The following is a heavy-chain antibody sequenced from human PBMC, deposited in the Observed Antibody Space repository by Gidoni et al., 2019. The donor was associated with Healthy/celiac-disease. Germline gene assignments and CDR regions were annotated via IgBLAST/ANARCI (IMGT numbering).Heavy chain of an antibody. CDR3: ARERQQWLVPPTGFDY. J-gene: IGHJ4*02. Sequence: QVQLVQSGAEVKKPGASVKVSCKASGYPFTLYAMHWVRQAPGQRLEWMGWINAGNGNTKYSQKFKGRVTITRDTSASTAYMELRSLRYEDTAVYYCARERQQWLVPPTGFDYWGQGTLVTVSS. CDR2: INAGNGNT. V-gene: IGHV1-3*01. CDR1: GYPFTLYA. D-gene: IGHD6-19*01.